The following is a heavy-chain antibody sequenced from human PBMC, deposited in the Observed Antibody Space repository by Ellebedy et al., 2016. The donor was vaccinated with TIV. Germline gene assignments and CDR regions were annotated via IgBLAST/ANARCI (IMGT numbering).Heavy chain of an antibody. CDR2: IKQDGSEK. CDR1: GFTFSSYW. Sequence: PGGSLRLSCAASGFTFSSYWMSWVRQAPGKGLEWVANIKQDGSEKYYVDSVNGRFTISRDNAKNSLYLQMNSLTAEDTAVYYCAGVYGSIDYWGQGTLVTVSS. J-gene: IGHJ4*02. D-gene: IGHD3-22*01. V-gene: IGHV3-7*01. CDR3: AGVYGSIDY.